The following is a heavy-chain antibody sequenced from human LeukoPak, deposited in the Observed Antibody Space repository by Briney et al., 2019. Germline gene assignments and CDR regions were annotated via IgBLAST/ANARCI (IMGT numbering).Heavy chain of an antibody. J-gene: IGHJ4*02. D-gene: IGHD3-16*01. CDR2: IYYSGST. CDR1: GGSISSYY. Sequence: SATLSLTCTVSGGSISSYYWSWIRQPPGKGLEWIGYIYYSGSTNYNPSLKSRVTISVDTSKNQFSLKLSSVTAADTAVYYCARDATLGYWGQGTLATVSS. CDR3: ARDATLGY. V-gene: IGHV4-59*01.